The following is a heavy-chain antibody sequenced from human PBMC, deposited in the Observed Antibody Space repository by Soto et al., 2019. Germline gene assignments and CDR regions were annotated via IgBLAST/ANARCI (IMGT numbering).Heavy chain of an antibody. V-gene: IGHV1-69*13. J-gene: IGHJ6*02. D-gene: IGHD6-19*01. CDR2: IIPIFGTA. Sequence: ASVKVSCKASGGTFSSYAISWVRQAPGQGLEWMGGIIPIFGTANYAQKFQGRVTITADESTSTAYMGLSSLRSEDTAVYYCARDLKPLIAVACICHYNYDMDVWGQGTTVTAAS. CDR1: GGTFSSYA. CDR3: ARDLKPLIAVACICHYNYDMDV.